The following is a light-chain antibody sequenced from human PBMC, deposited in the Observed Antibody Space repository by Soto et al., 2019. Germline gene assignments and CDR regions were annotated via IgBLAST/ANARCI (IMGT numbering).Light chain of an antibody. CDR1: QNIRSK. Sequence: EVLMTQSPATLSVSPGERATLSCRASQNIRSKLAWYQQKPGQAPRLLISGASTRATGIPARFSGSGSGTEFTLTISSLQSEDFAVYYCQQYNNWHLITFGQGTRLEI. J-gene: IGKJ5*01. V-gene: IGKV3-15*01. CDR2: GAS. CDR3: QQYNNWHLIT.